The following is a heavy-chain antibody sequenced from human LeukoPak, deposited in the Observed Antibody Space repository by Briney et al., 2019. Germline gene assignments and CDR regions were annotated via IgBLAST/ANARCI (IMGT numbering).Heavy chain of an antibody. CDR3: ARWSIAAAGSYFDY. CDR1: GGSISSHY. J-gene: IGHJ4*02. Sequence: SETLSLTCTVTGGSISSHYWSWIRQPPGKGLEWIGYIYYSGSTNYNPSLKSRVTISVDTSKNQFSLKLSSVTAADTAVYYCARWSIAAAGSYFDYWGQGTLVTVSS. V-gene: IGHV4-59*11. D-gene: IGHD6-13*01. CDR2: IYYSGST.